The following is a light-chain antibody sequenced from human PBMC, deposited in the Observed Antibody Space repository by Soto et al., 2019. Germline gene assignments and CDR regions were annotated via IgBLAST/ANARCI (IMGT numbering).Light chain of an antibody. V-gene: IGLV2-14*01. CDR3: SSYTRSSPPFV. CDR1: SSDVGAYNC. Sequence: QSVLTQPASVSGSPGQSITISCTGTSSDVGAYNCVSWYQQHPGKAPKLMIYAVSNRPSGVSNRFSGSKSGNPASLTISGLQAEDEADYYCSSYTRSSPPFVFGTGTKVTVL. J-gene: IGLJ1*01. CDR2: AVS.